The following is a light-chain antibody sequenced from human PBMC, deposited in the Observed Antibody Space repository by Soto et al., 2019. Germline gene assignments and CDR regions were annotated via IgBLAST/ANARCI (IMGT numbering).Light chain of an antibody. CDR3: SSFAGNNNLV. Sequence: QSVLTQPPSASGSPGQSVTISCTGTSIDVGGYNYVSWYQQHPGKAPKLMISEVSKRPSGVPDRFSGSKSGNTASLTVSGLQAEDDADYYCSSFAGNNNLVFGGGTKLTVL. J-gene: IGLJ2*01. V-gene: IGLV2-8*01. CDR1: SIDVGGYNY. CDR2: EVS.